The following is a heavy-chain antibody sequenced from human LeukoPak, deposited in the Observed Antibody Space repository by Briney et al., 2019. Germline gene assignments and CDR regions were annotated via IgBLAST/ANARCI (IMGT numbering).Heavy chain of an antibody. V-gene: IGHV1-46*01. CDR3: ARDYYDSSGLTQGAFDI. CDR2: LNPSGGST. Sequence: GASGKVSCKASGYTFTTYYIHWVRQAPGQGLEWMGILNPSGGSTTYAQKFQGRVTMTRDMSTSTVYMELSSLRSEDTAVYYCARDYYDSSGLTQGAFDIWGQGTMVTVSS. J-gene: IGHJ3*02. D-gene: IGHD3-22*01. CDR1: GYTFTTYY.